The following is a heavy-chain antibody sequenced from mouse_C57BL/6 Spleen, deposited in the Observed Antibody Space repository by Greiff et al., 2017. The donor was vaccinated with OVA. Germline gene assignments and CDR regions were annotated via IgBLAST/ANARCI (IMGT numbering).Heavy chain of an antibody. CDR1: GFTFSSYA. D-gene: IGHD3-3*01. J-gene: IGHJ3*01. Sequence: EVHLVESGGGLVKPGGSLKLSCAASGFTFSSYAMSWVRQTPEKRLEWVATISDGGSYTYYPDNVKGRFTISRDNAKNNLYLQMSHLKSEDTAMYYCARGDERFAYWGQGTLVTVSA. CDR2: ISDGGSYT. CDR3: ARGDERFAY. V-gene: IGHV5-4*01.